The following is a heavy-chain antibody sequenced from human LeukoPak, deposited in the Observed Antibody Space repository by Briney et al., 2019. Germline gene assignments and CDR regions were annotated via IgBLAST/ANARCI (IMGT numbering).Heavy chain of an antibody. Sequence: ASVKVSCKASGYTFTGYYMHWVRQAPGQGLEWMGGITPIFGTANYAQKFQGRVTITADKSTSTAYMELSSLRSEDTAVYYCARDSSSWYGAWFDPWGQGTLVTVSS. CDR2: ITPIFGTA. CDR1: GYTFTGYY. V-gene: IGHV1-69*06. D-gene: IGHD6-13*01. CDR3: ARDSSSWYGAWFDP. J-gene: IGHJ5*02.